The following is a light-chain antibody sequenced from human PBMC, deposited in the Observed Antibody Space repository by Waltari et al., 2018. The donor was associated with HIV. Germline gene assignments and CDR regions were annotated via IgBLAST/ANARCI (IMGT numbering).Light chain of an antibody. CDR3: HRYNSVPIT. V-gene: IGKV1-27*01. CDR1: QVICHF. J-gene: IGKJ5*01. Sequence: DIEMTQSTSSMSASVGDRVTITCRASQVICHFLAWYQQKPGQAPKVLISAASTVHLGVPSRFSGSGSGTEFTLTISNLQPEDVAIYFCHRYNSVPITFGQGTRLEIQ. CDR2: AAS.